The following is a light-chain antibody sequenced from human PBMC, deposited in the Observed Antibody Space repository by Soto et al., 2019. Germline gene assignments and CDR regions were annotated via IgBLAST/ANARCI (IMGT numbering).Light chain of an antibody. Sequence: QAVVTHEPSLTVSPGGTVTLTCGSSTGAVTNGHYPCWFQQKPGQAPRTLIYDTTNRHSWTPARFSGSLLGGKAALTLSGAQPEDEAEYYCLLSYNGPYVFGTGTKVTVL. CDR3: LLSYNGPYV. CDR1: TGAVTNGHY. J-gene: IGLJ1*01. V-gene: IGLV7-46*01. CDR2: DTT.